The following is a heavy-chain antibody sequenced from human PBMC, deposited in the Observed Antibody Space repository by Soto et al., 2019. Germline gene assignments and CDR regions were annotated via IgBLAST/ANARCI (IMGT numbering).Heavy chain of an antibody. V-gene: IGHV1-69*06. D-gene: IGHD3-9*01. Sequence: QVQLVQSGAEVKKPGSSVKVSCKASGGTFSSIAISWVRQAPGQGLEWMGGIIPIYASPNYAQNFQGRVTVTADKATSTAYLELSRLKFADSAIYYCAVTVTGSRSPLAHWGRGTLVIVSS. CDR2: IIPIYASP. CDR3: AVTVTGSRSPLAH. J-gene: IGHJ4*02. CDR1: GGTFSSIA.